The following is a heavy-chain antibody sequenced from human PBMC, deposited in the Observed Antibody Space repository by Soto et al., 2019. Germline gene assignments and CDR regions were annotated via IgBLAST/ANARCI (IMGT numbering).Heavy chain of an antibody. Sequence: LSLTCTVSGGSISSYYWSWIRQPPGKGLEWIGYIYYSGSTNYNPSLKSRVTISVDTSKNQFSLKLSSVTAADTAVYYCARDLGYSYGYGFDPWGQGTLVTVSS. V-gene: IGHV4-59*01. CDR3: ARDLGYSYGYGFDP. D-gene: IGHD5-18*01. CDR1: GGSISSYY. J-gene: IGHJ5*02. CDR2: IYYSGST.